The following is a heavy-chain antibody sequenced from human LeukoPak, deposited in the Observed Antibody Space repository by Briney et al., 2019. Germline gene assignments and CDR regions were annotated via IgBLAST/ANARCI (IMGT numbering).Heavy chain of an antibody. V-gene: IGHV3-21*01. CDR1: GFTFSSYS. CDR2: ISSSSSYI. D-gene: IGHD3-22*01. J-gene: IGHJ4*02. CDR3: ARDADYYYDTGLDY. Sequence: PGGSLRLSCAASGFTFSSYSMNWVRQAPGKGLEWVSSISSSSSYIYYADSVKGRFTISRDNAKNSLYLQMNSLRAEDTAVYYCARDADYYYDTGLDYWGQGTLVTVSS.